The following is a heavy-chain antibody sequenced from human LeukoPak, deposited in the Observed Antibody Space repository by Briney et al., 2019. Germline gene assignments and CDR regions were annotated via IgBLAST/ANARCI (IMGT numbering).Heavy chain of an antibody. CDR2: IYYGGSP. J-gene: IGHJ5*02. CDR1: GYSISSGYY. CDR3: ARRPIVGSTGFYFDP. Sequence: SETLSLTCTVSGYSISSGYYWAWIRQSPTKGLEWIGSIYYGGSPYYTSSLKSRVTISVDTSKNQFSLKLASLTAADTAVYYCARRPIVGSTGFYFDPWGPGTLVTVSS. D-gene: IGHD1-26*01. V-gene: IGHV4-38-2*02.